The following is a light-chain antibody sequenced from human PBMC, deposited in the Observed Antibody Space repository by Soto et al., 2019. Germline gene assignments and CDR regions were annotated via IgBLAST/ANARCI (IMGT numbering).Light chain of an antibody. CDR2: AAS. Sequence: DLQMTQSPSSLSASVGDRVTIICRASQGIGNYVGWYQQKPGKAPKRLIYAASNLESGVPPRFSRSGSGTEFTLTISTVQPEDFAVYYCLQQNSFPQSFGGGTTVEIK. V-gene: IGKV1-17*01. J-gene: IGKJ4*01. CDR1: QGIGNY. CDR3: LQQNSFPQS.